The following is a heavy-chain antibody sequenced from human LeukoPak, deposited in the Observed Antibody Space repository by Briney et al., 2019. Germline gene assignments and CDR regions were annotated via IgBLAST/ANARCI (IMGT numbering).Heavy chain of an antibody. CDR3: ARDYRARLDY. J-gene: IGHJ4*02. CDR2: IKEDGSDK. V-gene: IGHV3-7*01. Sequence: SGGSLRLSCAASGFTFSDAWMSWVRQAPGKGLEWVANIKEDGSDKYYVDSVKGRFTISRDNARTSLYLQMNSLRAEDTAVYYCARDYRARLDYWGQGTLVTVSS. CDR1: GFTFSDAW.